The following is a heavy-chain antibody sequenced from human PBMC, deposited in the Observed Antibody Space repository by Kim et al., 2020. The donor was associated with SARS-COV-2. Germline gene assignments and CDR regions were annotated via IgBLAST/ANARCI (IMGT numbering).Heavy chain of an antibody. CDR1: GFTFNTHW. CDR3: TRGGPGGDAFDI. D-gene: IGHD3-10*01. J-gene: IGHJ3*02. CDR2: VNSDGSST. V-gene: IGHV3-74*01. Sequence: GGSLRLSCAASGFTFNTHWMHWVRQVPGKGLLWMSRVNSDGSSTTYADSVKGRFTISRDNTKNTLYLQMNSLTAADTAVYYCTRGGPGGDAFDIWGQGTLVIVSS.